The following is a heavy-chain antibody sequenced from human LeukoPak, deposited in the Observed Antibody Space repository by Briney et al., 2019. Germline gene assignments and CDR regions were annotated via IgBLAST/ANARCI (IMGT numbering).Heavy chain of an antibody. CDR3: ARDLEAAQYYYYYYYMDV. D-gene: IGHD2-15*01. V-gene: IGHV3-48*04. CDR1: GFTFSSYS. CDR2: ISSSSSTI. J-gene: IGHJ6*03. Sequence: GGSLRLSCAASGFTFSSYSMNWVRQAPGKGLEWVSYISSSSSTIYYADSVKGRFTISRDNAKNSLYLQMNSLRAEDTAVYYCARDLEAAQYYYYYYYMDVWGKGTTVTVSS.